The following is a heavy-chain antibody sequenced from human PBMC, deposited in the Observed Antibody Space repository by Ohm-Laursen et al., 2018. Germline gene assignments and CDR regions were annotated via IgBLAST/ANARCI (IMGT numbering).Heavy chain of an antibody. CDR3: AGYDPRANWFDP. Sequence: SQTLSLTCTVSGGSISSYYWSWIRQPPGKGLEWIGYIYYSGSTNYNPSLKSRVTISVDTSKNQFSLKLSSVTAADTAVYYCAGYDPRANWFDPWGQGTLVTVSS. CDR2: IYYSGST. CDR1: GGSISSYY. V-gene: IGHV4-59*01. D-gene: IGHD3-16*01. J-gene: IGHJ5*02.